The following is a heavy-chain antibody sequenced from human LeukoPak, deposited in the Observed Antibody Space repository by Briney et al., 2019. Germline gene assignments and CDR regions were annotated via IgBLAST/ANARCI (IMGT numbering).Heavy chain of an antibody. J-gene: IGHJ6*03. CDR3: TRPHPPYYYMDV. V-gene: IGHV3-21*01. CDR2: FSSSNSYI. Sequence: GGSLRLSCAASGFTFSSYSMNWVRQAPGNGLDWVSSFSSSNSYIYYADSVKGRFTISRDNAKNSLYLQMNSLRTEGTAVYYCTRPHPPYYYMDVWGKGTTVTVSS. CDR1: GFTFSSYS.